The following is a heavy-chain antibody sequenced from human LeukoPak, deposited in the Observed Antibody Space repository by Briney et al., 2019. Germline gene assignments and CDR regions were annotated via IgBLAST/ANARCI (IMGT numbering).Heavy chain of an antibody. CDR1: GGSISSSGYY. D-gene: IGHD2-15*01. CDR2: ILYTGST. Sequence: SETLSLTCTVSGGSISSSGYYWGWIRQPPGKGLEWIGSILYTGSTYYNPSLKSRVTIPVDTSKNQFSLKLNSVTAADTAVYYCARHCSGGTCYSDFDYWGQGTLVTVSS. V-gene: IGHV4-39*01. CDR3: ARHCSGGTCYSDFDY. J-gene: IGHJ4*02.